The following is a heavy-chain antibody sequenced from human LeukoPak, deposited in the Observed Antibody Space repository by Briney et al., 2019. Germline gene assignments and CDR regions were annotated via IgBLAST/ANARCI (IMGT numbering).Heavy chain of an antibody. D-gene: IGHD3-22*01. CDR1: GFTLNGSA. Sequence: GGSLRLFWAASGFTLNGSAIHLVRQAPGKGLEWVAVISYDGSNKYYADSVKGRFTISRDNAKNSLYLQMNSLRAEDTAVYYCARDAYYDSSGYYPQDFDYWGQGTLVTVSS. J-gene: IGHJ4*02. V-gene: IGHV3-30-3*01. CDR3: ARDAYYDSSGYYPQDFDY. CDR2: ISYDGSNK.